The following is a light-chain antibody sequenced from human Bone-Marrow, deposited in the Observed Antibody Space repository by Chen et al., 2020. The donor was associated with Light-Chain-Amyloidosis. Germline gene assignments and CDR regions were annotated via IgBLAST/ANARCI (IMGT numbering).Light chain of an antibody. V-gene: IGLV2-14*01. Sequence: QSALTQPASVSGSPGQSITISCTGTSSDVGGDNHVSWYQQHPDKAPKLKIYEVTHRPSWVPDRFSGSKSDNTAALTISGLQTEDEADYFCSSDTITNTLVFGSGTRVTVL. CDR3: SSDTITNTLV. CDR2: EVT. CDR1: SSDVGGDNH. J-gene: IGLJ1*01.